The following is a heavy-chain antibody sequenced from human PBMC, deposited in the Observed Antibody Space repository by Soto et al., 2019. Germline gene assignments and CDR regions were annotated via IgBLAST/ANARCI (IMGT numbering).Heavy chain of an antibody. CDR3: ARYSSGYNWFDP. Sequence: SETLSLTCAVYGGSLSGYYWSWVRQPPGKGLEWIGEIYHSGSTNYNPSLKSRVTISVDKSKNQFSLKLSSVTAADTAVYYCARYSSGYNWFDPWGQGTLVTVSS. V-gene: IGHV4-34*01. J-gene: IGHJ5*02. CDR1: GGSLSGYY. CDR2: IYHSGST. D-gene: IGHD6-19*01.